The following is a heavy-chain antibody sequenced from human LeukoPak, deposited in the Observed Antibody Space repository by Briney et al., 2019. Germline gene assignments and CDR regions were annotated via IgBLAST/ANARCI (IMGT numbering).Heavy chain of an antibody. J-gene: IGHJ4*02. D-gene: IGHD1-26*01. CDR1: GFTFSHYA. V-gene: IGHV3-30*01. CDR3: ARARNGTLKY. Sequence: QPGRSLRLSCAASGFTFSHYAMHWVRQAPGKGLEWVAVISYDGNHKYYADSVKGRFTISRDNSKNTLYVQMNNLRAEDTAVYYCARARNGTLKYWGQGTLVTVCS. CDR2: ISYDGNHK.